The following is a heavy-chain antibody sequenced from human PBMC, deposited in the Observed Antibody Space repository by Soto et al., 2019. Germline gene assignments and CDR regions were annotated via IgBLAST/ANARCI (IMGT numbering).Heavy chain of an antibody. CDR1: GGTFTSTA. CDR2: IIPVLGTP. Sequence: QVLLVQSSAEVTKPGSSVKVSCKASGGTFTSTAFSWVRQAPGQGLEWIGGIIPVLGTPNYAQKFQARLTVTADASTTTVHMELSSLRSDDTAVDYCASSAGLDHLLNYYGLNVWGQGTTVTVSS. J-gene: IGHJ6*02. D-gene: IGHD6-13*01. V-gene: IGHV1-69*01. CDR3: ASSAGLDHLLNYYGLNV.